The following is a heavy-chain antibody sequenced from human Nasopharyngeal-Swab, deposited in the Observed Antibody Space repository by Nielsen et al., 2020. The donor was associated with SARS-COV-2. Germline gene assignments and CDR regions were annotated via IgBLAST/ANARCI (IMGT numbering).Heavy chain of an antibody. CDR2: INHSGST. CDR1: GKSISGYY. V-gene: IGHV4-34*01. CDR3: ARARWGHAFDI. J-gene: IGHJ3*02. Sequence: SETLSLTCAVYGKSISGYYWSWIRQPPGKGLEWIGEINHSGSTNYNPSLKSRVTISVDTSKNQFSLKLSSVTAADTAVYYCARARWGHAFDIWGQGTMVTVSS. D-gene: IGHD3-16*01.